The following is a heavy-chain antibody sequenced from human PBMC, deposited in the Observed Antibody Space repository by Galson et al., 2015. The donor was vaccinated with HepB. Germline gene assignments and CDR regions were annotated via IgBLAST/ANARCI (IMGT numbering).Heavy chain of an antibody. CDR1: GGSISSGSYY. Sequence: LSLTCTVSGGSISSGSYYWSWIRQPAGKGLEWIGRIYTSGSTNYNPSLKSRVTMSVDTSKNQFSLKLSSVTAADTAVYYCARVSYYDILTGYYPDYYMDVWGKGTTVTVSS. J-gene: IGHJ6*03. D-gene: IGHD3-9*01. V-gene: IGHV4-61*02. CDR3: ARVSYYDILTGYYPDYYMDV. CDR2: IYTSGST.